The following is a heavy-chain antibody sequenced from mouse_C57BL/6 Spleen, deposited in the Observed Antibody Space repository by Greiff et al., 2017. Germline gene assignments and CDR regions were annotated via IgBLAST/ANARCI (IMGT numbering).Heavy chain of an antibody. D-gene: IGHD2-3*01. V-gene: IGHV14-2*01. CDR3: ARYWWLLRAMDY. J-gene: IGHJ4*01. CDR2: IDPEDGET. Sequence: EVKLQQSGAELVKPGASVKLSCTASGFNIKDYYMHWVRQRTEQGLEWIGRIDPEDGETKYAPKFKGKATITADTSSNTAYLQLSSLTSEDTAVYYCARYWWLLRAMDYWGQGTSVTVSS. CDR1: GFNIKDYY.